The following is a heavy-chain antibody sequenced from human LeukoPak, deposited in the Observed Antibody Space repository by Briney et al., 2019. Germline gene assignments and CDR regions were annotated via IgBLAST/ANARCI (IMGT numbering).Heavy chain of an antibody. CDR2: ISSTGSTI. CDR1: GSTFSDYY. Sequence: PGGSLRLSCAASGSTFSDYYMSWIRQAPGKGLEWVSYISSTGSTIYYADSVKGRFTISRVNAKNSLYLQMNSLRAEDTAVYYCARGPFWSGYYDDWGQGTLATVSS. V-gene: IGHV3-11*01. J-gene: IGHJ4*02. D-gene: IGHD3-3*01. CDR3: ARGPFWSGYYDD.